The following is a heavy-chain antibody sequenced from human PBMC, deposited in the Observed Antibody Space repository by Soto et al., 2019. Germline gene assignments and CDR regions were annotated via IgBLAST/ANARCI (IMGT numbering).Heavy chain of an antibody. Sequence: EVQLVESGGGLVQPGRSLRLSCAASGFTFDDYAMHWVRQAPGKGLEWVSGINWNSFSIGYADSVKGRFTISRDNAKNTLFLQMNRLRVEDTAVYFCAKGGDSSGEYCFDHWGQGTLVTASS. CDR3: AKGGDSSGEYCFDH. J-gene: IGHJ5*02. CDR2: INWNSFSI. V-gene: IGHV3-9*01. D-gene: IGHD6-19*01. CDR1: GFTFDDYA.